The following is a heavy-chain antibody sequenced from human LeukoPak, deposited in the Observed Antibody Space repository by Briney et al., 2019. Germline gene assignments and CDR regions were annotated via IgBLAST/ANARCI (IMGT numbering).Heavy chain of an antibody. J-gene: IGHJ5*02. Sequence: GSLRLSCAASGFTFSSYSMNWVRQAPGKGLEWVSYISSSGSPIYYADSVKGRFTISRDNAKNSLYLQMNSLRDADTAVYYCARDYHSGSYYMGENWFDPWGQGTLVTVSS. CDR2: ISSSGSPI. V-gene: IGHV3-48*02. D-gene: IGHD3-10*01. CDR3: ARDYHSGSYYMGENWFDP. CDR1: GFTFSSYS.